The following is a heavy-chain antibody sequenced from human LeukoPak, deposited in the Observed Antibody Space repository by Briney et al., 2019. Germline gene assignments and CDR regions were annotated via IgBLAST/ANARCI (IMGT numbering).Heavy chain of an antibody. J-gene: IGHJ6*02. CDR1: GYSFMDYW. D-gene: IGHD2/OR15-2a*01. Sequence: GESLKISCTASGYSFMDYWIGWVRQMPGKGPELVGFIFAHDSDTCYSPSFQGQVTISVDKSISTAFVQWSSHKASDTAVYYCARYELRGCNSNCYTSFYYYGMDVWGQGTTVIVSS. CDR2: IFAHDSDT. CDR3: ARYELRGCNSNCYTSFYYYGMDV. V-gene: IGHV5-51*01.